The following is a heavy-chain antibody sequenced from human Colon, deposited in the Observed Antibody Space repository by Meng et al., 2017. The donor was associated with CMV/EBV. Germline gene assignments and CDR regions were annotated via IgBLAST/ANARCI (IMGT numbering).Heavy chain of an antibody. J-gene: IGHJ4*02. V-gene: IGHV4-34*01. CDR1: GGSFSDYY. Sequence: LTWAVYGGSFSDYYWSWVRQAPGKGLEWIGEINRVGRTNYNPSLKNRVGILVDTSKNQFSLILNSVTAADTAVYYCARGGATPMVLRYWGQGTLVTVSS. CDR2: INRVGRT. CDR3: ARGGATPMVLRY. D-gene: IGHD5-18*01.